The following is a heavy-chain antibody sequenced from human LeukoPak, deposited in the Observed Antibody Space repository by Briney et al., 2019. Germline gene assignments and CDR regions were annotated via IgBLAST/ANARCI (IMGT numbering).Heavy chain of an antibody. CDR1: GYTFTSYY. V-gene: IGHV1-46*01. D-gene: IGHD3/OR15-3a*01. J-gene: IGHJ3*02. CDR2: INPSGGST. Sequence: ASVKVTCKGSGYTFTSYYMHWVRQPPGQGLEWMGIINPSGGSTSYAQKFQGRVTMTRDTSTSTVYMELSSLRSEDTAVYYCARDGLVIYSFDICGQGTMVTVSS. CDR3: ARDGLVIYSFDI.